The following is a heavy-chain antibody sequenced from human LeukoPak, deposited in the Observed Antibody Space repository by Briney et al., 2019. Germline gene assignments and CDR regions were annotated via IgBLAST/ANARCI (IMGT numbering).Heavy chain of an antibody. V-gene: IGHV4-59*08. Sequence: NSSETLSLTCTVSGGSISTYYWSWIRQSPGKGLEWIGYIYYSGNTNCNPSLKSRVTISVDTSKNQFSLKLSSVTAADTAVYYCARVGMGSFDIWGQGTMVTVSS. CDR3: ARVGMGSFDI. CDR2: IYYSGNT. J-gene: IGHJ3*02. D-gene: IGHD1-26*01. CDR1: GGSISTYY.